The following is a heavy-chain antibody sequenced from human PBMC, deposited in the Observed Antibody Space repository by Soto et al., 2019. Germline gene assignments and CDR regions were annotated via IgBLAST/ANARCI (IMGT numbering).Heavy chain of an antibody. CDR2: INHSGST. CDR3: AIERVLLWFGEFHPKPYGMDV. D-gene: IGHD3-10*01. Sequence: QVQLQQWGAGLLKPSETLSLTCAVYGGSFSGYYWSWIRQPPGKGLEWIGEINHSGSTNYNPSLKSRVTISVDTSENQFSPELSPVTAAGTAVYYCAIERVLLWFGEFHPKPYGMDVWGQGTTVTVSS. CDR1: GGSFSGYY. J-gene: IGHJ6*02. V-gene: IGHV4-34*01.